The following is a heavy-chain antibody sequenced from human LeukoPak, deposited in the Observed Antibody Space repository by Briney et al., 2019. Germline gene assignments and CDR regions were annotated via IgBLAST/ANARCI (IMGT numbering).Heavy chain of an antibody. Sequence: VASVKVSCKASGGTFSSYAISWVRQAPGQGLEWMGGIIHIFGTANYAQKFQGRVTITADESTSTAYMELSSLRSEDTAVYYCARDFAWGSGGAPIDDNWLDPWGQGILVTVSS. CDR1: GGTFSSYA. CDR3: ARDFAWGSGGAPIDDNWLDP. J-gene: IGHJ5*02. V-gene: IGHV1-69*13. CDR2: IIHIFGTA. D-gene: IGHD7-27*01.